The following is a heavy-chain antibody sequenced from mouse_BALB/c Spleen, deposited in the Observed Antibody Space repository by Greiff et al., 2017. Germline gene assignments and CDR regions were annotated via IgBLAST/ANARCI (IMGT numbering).Heavy chain of an antibody. D-gene: IGHD1-1*01. CDR2: ISSGSSTI. V-gene: IGHV5-17*02. Sequence: EVKLVESGGGLVQPGGSRKLSCAASGFTFSSFGMHWVRQAPEKGLEWVAYISSGSSTIYYADTVKGRFTISRDNPKNTLFLQMSSLRSEDTAMYYCARGYYGSSRFDYWGEGTLVTVSA. CDR3: ARGYYGSSRFDY. CDR1: GFTFSSFG. J-gene: IGHJ3*01.